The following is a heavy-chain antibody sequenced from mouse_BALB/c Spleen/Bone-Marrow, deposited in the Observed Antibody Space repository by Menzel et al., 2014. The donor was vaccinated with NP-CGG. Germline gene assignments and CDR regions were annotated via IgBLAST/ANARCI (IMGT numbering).Heavy chain of an antibody. CDR3: ARGGYYYGPYYYAMDY. D-gene: IGHD1-1*01. CDR1: GYTFTSYW. J-gene: IGHJ4*01. CDR2: ISPSSGYT. Sequence: QVQLQQSGAELAKPGASVKMSCKASGYTFTSYWMHWVKQRPGQDLEWIGYISPSSGYTDYNQKFKDKATLTADKSSSTAYMQLSSLTSEDSAVYYCARGGYYYGPYYYAMDYWGQGTSVTVSS. V-gene: IGHV1-7*01.